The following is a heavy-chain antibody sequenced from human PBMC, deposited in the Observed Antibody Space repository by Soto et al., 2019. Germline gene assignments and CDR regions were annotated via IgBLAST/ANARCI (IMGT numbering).Heavy chain of an antibody. Sequence: ASVKVSCKASGYTFTGYYMHWVRQAPGQGLEWMGWINPNSGGTNYAQKFQGRVTMTRDTSISTAYMELSRLRSDDTAVYYCARDGSEWNYVFFGMDVWGQGTTVTVSS. J-gene: IGHJ6*02. CDR1: GYTFTGYY. CDR2: INPNSGGT. CDR3: ARDGSEWNYVFFGMDV. V-gene: IGHV1-2*02. D-gene: IGHD1-7*01.